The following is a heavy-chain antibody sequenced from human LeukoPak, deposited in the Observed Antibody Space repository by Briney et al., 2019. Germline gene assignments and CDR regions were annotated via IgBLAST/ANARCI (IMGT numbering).Heavy chain of an antibody. Sequence: SQTLSLTCAVYGGSFSGYYWSWIRQPPGKGLEWIGEINHSGSTNYNPSLKSRVTISVDTSKNQFSLKLSSVTAADTAVYYCARLPTPRYYYGMDVWGQGTTVTVSS. CDR3: ARLPTPRYYYGMDV. CDR2: INHSGST. V-gene: IGHV4-34*01. J-gene: IGHJ6*02. CDR1: GGSFSGYY. D-gene: IGHD4-23*01.